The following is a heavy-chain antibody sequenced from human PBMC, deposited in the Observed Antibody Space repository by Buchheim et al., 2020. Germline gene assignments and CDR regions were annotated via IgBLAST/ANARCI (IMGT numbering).Heavy chain of an antibody. Sequence: DVQLLQSGGGLVQPGGSLRLSCAASGFSFSTNAMSWVRQALGRGLEWVSGIGGDGRSHYADSVQGRFTISRDSSKDTLDLQMNGLRVEDTATYYCAKDLHFWSGMDYWGQGAL. V-gene: IGHV3-23*01. CDR2: IGGDGRS. CDR3: AKDLHFWSGMDY. J-gene: IGHJ4*02. CDR1: GFSFSTNA. D-gene: IGHD3-3*02.